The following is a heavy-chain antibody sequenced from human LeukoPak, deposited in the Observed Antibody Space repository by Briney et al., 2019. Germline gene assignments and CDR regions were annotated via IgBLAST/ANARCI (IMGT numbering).Heavy chain of an antibody. D-gene: IGHD6-6*01. J-gene: IGHJ4*02. Sequence: GGSLRLSCSASGFTFSSYAMHWVRQAPGKGLEYVSAISSNGGSTYYADSVKGRFTISRDNSKNTLYLQMGSLRAEDTAVYYCVSIAARTSFDYWGQGTLVTVSS. V-gene: IGHV3-64D*06. CDR1: GFTFSSYA. CDR3: VSIAARTSFDY. CDR2: ISSNGGST.